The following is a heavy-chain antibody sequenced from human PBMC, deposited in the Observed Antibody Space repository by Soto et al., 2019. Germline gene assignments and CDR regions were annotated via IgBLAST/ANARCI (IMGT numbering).Heavy chain of an antibody. D-gene: IGHD5-18*01. Sequence: EVQLVESGGGLGKPGGSLRLSCAASGFTFSSYSMNWVRQAPGKGLEWVSSISSSSSYIYYADSVKGRFTISRDNAKNSLYLQMNSLRAEDTAVYYCARERGYSYGSAFDIWGQGTMVTVSS. CDR2: ISSSSSYI. V-gene: IGHV3-21*01. J-gene: IGHJ3*02. CDR1: GFTFSSYS. CDR3: ARERGYSYGSAFDI.